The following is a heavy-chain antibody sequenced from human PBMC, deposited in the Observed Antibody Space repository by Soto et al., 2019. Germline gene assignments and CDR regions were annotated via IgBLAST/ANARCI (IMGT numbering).Heavy chain of an antibody. CDR1: GFTFDDYA. Sequence: EVQLVESGGGLVQPGRSLRLSCAASGFTFDDYAMHWVRQAPGKGLEWVSGISWNSGSIGYADSVKGRFTISRDNAKNSLYLQRNSLRAEDTALYYCAKEKRITIFGVATIYFDYWGQGTLVTVSS. CDR2: ISWNSGSI. CDR3: AKEKRITIFGVATIYFDY. J-gene: IGHJ4*02. D-gene: IGHD3-3*01. V-gene: IGHV3-9*01.